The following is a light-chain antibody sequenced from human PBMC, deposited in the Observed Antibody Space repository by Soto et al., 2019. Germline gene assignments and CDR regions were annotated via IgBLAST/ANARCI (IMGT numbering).Light chain of an antibody. CDR1: QGIANH. CDR2: AAS. J-gene: IGKJ4*01. CDR3: QKYDSSPLT. Sequence: DIQMTQSPSSLSASVGDRVTITCRASQGIANHLVWYQQKPGKVPKLLVYAASTLKSGVPSRFSGSGSGTGFTLTISSLQPEDVATYYCQKYDSSPLTFGGGTKVEIK. V-gene: IGKV1-27*01.